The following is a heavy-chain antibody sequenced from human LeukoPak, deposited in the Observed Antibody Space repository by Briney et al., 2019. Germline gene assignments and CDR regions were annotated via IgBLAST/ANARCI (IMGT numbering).Heavy chain of an antibody. J-gene: IGHJ5*02. V-gene: IGHV3-21*01. D-gene: IGHD3-10*01. Sequence: GGSLRLSCAASGFTFSTYNMNWVRQAPGKGLEWVSSITSSSSYIYYADSMKGRFTISRDNAKNSLYLQMNSLRAEDTAVYYCARNNWFGEFENWFDPWGQGTLVTVSS. CDR1: GFTFSTYN. CDR3: ARNNWFGEFENWFDP. CDR2: ITSSSSYI.